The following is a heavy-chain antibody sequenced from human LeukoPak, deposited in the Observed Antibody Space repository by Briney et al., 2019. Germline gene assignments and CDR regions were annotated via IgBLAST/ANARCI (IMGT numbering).Heavy chain of an antibody. CDR3: ARVPTRGYSYGYFHY. J-gene: IGHJ4*02. V-gene: IGHV1-2*02. Sequence: SVKVSCKASGYTFTGYYMHWVRQAPGQGLEWMGWINPNSGGTNYAQKFQGRVTMTRDTSISTAYMELSRLRSDDTAVYYCARVPTRGYSYGYFHYWGQGTLVTVSS. CDR2: INPNSGGT. CDR1: GYTFTGYY. D-gene: IGHD5-18*01.